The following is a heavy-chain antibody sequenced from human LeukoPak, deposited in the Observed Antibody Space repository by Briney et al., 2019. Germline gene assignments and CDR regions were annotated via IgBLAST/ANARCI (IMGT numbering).Heavy chain of an antibody. CDR3: ARDSSGWYGHDY. CDR1: GFAFSRYS. V-gene: IGHV3-48*04. Sequence: GGSLRLSCAGSGFAFSRYSMNWVRQAPGRGLEWISFISSTSDTIYYADSVKGRFTISRDNAKNSLYLQMNSLRAEDTAVYYCARDSSGWYGHDYWGQGTLVTVSS. D-gene: IGHD6-19*01. CDR2: ISSTSDTI. J-gene: IGHJ4*02.